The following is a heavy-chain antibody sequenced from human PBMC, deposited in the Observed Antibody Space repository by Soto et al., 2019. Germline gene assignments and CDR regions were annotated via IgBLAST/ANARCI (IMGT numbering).Heavy chain of an antibody. Sequence: PGGSLRLSCAASGFTFSSYEMNWVRQAPGKGLEWVSYISSSGSTIYYADSVKGRFTISRDNAKNSLYLQMNSLRAEDTAVYYCARAFHETLRGVDYWGQGTLVTVSS. D-gene: IGHD3-10*01. CDR1: GFTFSSYE. V-gene: IGHV3-48*03. J-gene: IGHJ4*02. CDR3: ARAFHETLRGVDY. CDR2: ISSSGSTI.